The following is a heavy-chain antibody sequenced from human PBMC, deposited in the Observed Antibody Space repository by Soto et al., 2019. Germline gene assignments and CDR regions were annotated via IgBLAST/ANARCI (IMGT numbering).Heavy chain of an antibody. J-gene: IGHJ4*02. D-gene: IGHD3-10*01. Sequence: TXGSLRLSCVASGFTLSSYSMSWVRQAPGKGLEWVSGFRAGGDDGTTYYADSVKGRFTISRDNSKNTLFLQMNSLRAEDTAIYYCAKKVNSGSGSQYFDSFGQGTLVTVSS. CDR1: GFTLSSYS. CDR3: AKKVNSGSGSQYFDS. V-gene: IGHV3-23*01. CDR2: FRAGGDDGTT.